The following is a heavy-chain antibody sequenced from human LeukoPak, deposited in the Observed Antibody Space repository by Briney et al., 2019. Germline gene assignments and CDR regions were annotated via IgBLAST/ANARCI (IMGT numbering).Heavy chain of an antibody. J-gene: IGHJ4*02. V-gene: IGHV3-48*03. Sequence: GGSLRLSYAASGFTFSSYEMNWVRQAPGKGLEWVSYISSSGSTIYYADSVKGRFTISRDNAKNSLYLQMNSLRAEDTAVYYCARDGEYYYDSSGYLWGQGTLVTVSS. CDR1: GFTFSSYE. CDR2: ISSSGSTI. CDR3: ARDGEYYYDSSGYL. D-gene: IGHD3-22*01.